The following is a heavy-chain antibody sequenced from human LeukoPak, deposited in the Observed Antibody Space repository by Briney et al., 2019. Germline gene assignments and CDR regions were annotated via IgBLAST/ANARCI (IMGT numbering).Heavy chain of an antibody. V-gene: IGHV3-64*01. J-gene: IGHJ3*02. CDR2: ISSNGGST. CDR3: ARGITAGSFDI. CDR1: GFTFSSYA. Sequence: GGSLRLSCAASGFTFSSYAMHWVRQAPGTGLEYVSAISSNGGSTYYANSVKGRFTISRDNSKNTLYLQMGSLRAEDMAVYYCARGITAGSFDIWGQGTMVTVSS. D-gene: IGHD3-10*01.